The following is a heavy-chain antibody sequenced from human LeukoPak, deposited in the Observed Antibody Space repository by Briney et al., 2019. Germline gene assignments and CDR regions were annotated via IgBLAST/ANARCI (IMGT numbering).Heavy chain of an antibody. CDR1: VGSITSSKYF. CDR3: AGLGVMVLVYQFEY. D-gene: IGHD2-8*01. J-gene: IGHJ4*02. Sequence: PSETLSLTCAVSVGSITSSKYFWGWIRQPPGKELELIGIISYSGSTDYNPSLKSRVTISTDTSTNQFSLKLTSVTAADTAVYYCAGLGVMVLVYQFEYWGRGTPVTVSS. V-gene: IGHV4-39*07. CDR2: ISYSGST.